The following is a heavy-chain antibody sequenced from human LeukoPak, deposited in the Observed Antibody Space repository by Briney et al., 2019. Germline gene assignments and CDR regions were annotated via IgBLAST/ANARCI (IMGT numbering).Heavy chain of an antibody. CDR1: GGSISSYY. D-gene: IGHD1-26*01. V-gene: IGHV4-59*01. Sequence: PSETLSLTCTVSGGSISSYYWSWIRQPPGKGLEWIGHIYYSGSTNYNPSLKSRVTISVDTSKNQFSLKLSSVTAADTAVYYCAGSGSYYDLPNWFDPWGQGTLITVSS. CDR2: IYYSGST. CDR3: AGSGSYYDLPNWFDP. J-gene: IGHJ5*02.